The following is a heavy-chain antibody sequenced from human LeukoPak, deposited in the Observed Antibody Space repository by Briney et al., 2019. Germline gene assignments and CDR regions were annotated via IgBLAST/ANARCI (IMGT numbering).Heavy chain of an antibody. J-gene: IGHJ4*02. CDR3: ARDGQIAAAGPGYFDY. Sequence: GESLRLSCAASGFTFSSYSMNWVRQAPGKGLEWVSSISSSSSYIYYADSVKGRFTISRDNAKNSLYLQMNSLRAEDTAVYYCARDGQIAAAGPGYFDYWGQGTLVTVSS. CDR2: ISSSSSYI. D-gene: IGHD6-13*01. V-gene: IGHV3-21*01. CDR1: GFTFSSYS.